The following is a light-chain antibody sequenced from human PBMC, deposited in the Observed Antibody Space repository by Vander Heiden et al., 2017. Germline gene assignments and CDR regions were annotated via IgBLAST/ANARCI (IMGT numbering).Light chain of an antibody. V-gene: IGLV3-25*03. CDR3: QSPDRSGSSV. Sequence: SYELPPPPLVAMSPGPKARDTCSGDALPKQYTVWYQQKPDRAPVVIISKDIERPSGIPERFSGSSSGTTVTLTISGVQAEDEADYYCQSPDRSGSSVFGGGTKLTVL. CDR1: ALPKQY. J-gene: IGLJ2*01. CDR2: KDI.